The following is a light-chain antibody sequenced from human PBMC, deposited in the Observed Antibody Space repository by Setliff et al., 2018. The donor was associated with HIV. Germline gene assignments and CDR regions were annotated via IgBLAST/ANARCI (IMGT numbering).Light chain of an antibody. CDR1: SSNIENNY. V-gene: IGLV1-51*02. Sequence: QSVLTQPPSVSAAPGQKVTISCSGSSSNIENNYVSWYQQLPGTAPKLLIYENYKRPSGISDRFSGSKSGTSATLDITGLQTGDEADYYCGTWDSSLSAGCVFGTGTKVTVL. J-gene: IGLJ1*01. CDR3: GTWDSSLSAGCV. CDR2: ENY.